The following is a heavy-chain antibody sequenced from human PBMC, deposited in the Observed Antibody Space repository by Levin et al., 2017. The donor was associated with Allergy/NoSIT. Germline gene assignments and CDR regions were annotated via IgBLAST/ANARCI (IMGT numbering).Heavy chain of an antibody. J-gene: IGHJ4*02. CDR3: AATKKGYCGGGTCHWGY. Sequence: GGSLRLSCAASGFTFSSYWMNWVRQAPGKGLEWVANIKQDGSEKYYVDSVKGRFTISRDNAENSLYLQMNSLRADDTAVYFCAATKKGYCGGGTCHWGYWGQGTLVTVSS. CDR1: GFTFSSYW. V-gene: IGHV3-7*01. D-gene: IGHD2-15*01. CDR2: IKQDGSEK.